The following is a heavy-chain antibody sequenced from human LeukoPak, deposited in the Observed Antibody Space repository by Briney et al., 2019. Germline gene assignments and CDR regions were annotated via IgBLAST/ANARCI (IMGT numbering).Heavy chain of an antibody. V-gene: IGHV4-59*01. CDR3: ASSSCSGGSRYSSAFSSGWPYFDY. Sequence: SETLSLTCTVSGGSITSYYWHWIRQPPGKGLEWIGYIYYSGSTNYNPPLKSRVTISVDTSRNQFSLKLHSVTAADTAVYYCASSSCSGGSRYSSAFSSGWPYFDYWGQGTLVTVSS. D-gene: IGHD2-15*01. CDR2: IYYSGST. CDR1: GGSITSYY. J-gene: IGHJ4*02.